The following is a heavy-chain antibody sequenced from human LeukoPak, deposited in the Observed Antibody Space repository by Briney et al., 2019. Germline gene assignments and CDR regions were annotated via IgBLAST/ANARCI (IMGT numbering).Heavy chain of an antibody. D-gene: IGHD2-15*01. J-gene: IGHJ6*02. CDR1: GGSISSYY. V-gene: IGHV4-59*01. Sequence: SETLSLTCTVSGGSISSYYWSWIRQPPGKGLEWIGYIYYSGSTNYKPSLKSRVTISVDTSKNQFSLKLSSVTAADTAVYYCARVVAGYCSGGSCYGVGNYYYYYGMDVWGQGTTVTVSS. CDR3: ARVVAGYCSGGSCYGVGNYYYYYGMDV. CDR2: IYYSGST.